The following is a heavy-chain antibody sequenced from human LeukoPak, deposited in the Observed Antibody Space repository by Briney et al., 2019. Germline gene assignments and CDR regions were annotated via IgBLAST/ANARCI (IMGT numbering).Heavy chain of an antibody. J-gene: IGHJ6*03. V-gene: IGHV1-8*03. CDR2: MNPNSGNT. CDR3: ARGNTYYDFWSGYQYYYYYMDV. Sequence: ASVKVSCKASGYTFTSYDINWVRQATGQGLEWMGWMNPNSGNTGYAQKFQGRVTITRNTSISTAYMELSSLRSEDTAVYYCARGNTYYDFWSGYQYYYYYMDVWGKGTTVTVSS. D-gene: IGHD3-3*01. CDR1: GYTFTSYD.